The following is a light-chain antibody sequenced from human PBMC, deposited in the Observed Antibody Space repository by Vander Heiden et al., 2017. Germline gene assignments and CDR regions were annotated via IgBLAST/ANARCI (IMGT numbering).Light chain of an antibody. V-gene: IGKV4-1*01. Sequence: DIVMTQSPDSLAVSLGARATINCKSSQSVLYSSDNKNYLAWYQQKPGQPPKLLIYWASTRESGVPDRFSGSGSGTDFTLTIGSLQAEDVAVYYCQQYDSTPPCTFGQGTKLEIK. CDR2: WAS. J-gene: IGKJ2*02. CDR3: QQYDSTPPCT. CDR1: QSVLYSSDNKNY.